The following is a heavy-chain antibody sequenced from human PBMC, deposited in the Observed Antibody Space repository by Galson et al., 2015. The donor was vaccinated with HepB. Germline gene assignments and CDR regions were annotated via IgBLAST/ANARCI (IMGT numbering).Heavy chain of an antibody. V-gene: IGHV1-24*01. D-gene: IGHD3-16*01. J-gene: IGHJ4*02. CDR2: FDPEVRKT. CDR3: AAKLRNTAGWGFDY. Sequence: SVKVSCKVSGYTLIELSVHWVRQSPGEGLDWMGGFDPEVRKTVYAQKFQGRVTMTEDTSRDTAFMELSSLRSEDTAVYYCAAKLRNTAGWGFDYWGQGTLVTVSS. CDR1: GYTLIELS.